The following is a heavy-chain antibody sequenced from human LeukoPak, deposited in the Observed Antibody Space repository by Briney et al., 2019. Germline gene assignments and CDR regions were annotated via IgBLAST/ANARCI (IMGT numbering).Heavy chain of an antibody. CDR1: GYTLTGYY. D-gene: IGHD3-22*01. CDR3: ARANYYDSSGPISPVDY. CDR2: IIPIFGTA. J-gene: IGHJ4*02. V-gene: IGHV1-69*13. Sequence: GASVKVSCKASGYTLTGYYMHWVRQAPGQGLEWMGGIIPIFGTANYAQKFQGRVTITADESTSTAYMELSSLRSEDTAVYYCARANYYDSSGPISPVDYWGQGTLVTVSS.